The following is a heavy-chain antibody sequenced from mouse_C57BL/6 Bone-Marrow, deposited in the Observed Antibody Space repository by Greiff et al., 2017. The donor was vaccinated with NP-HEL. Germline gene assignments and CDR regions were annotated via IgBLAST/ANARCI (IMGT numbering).Heavy chain of an antibody. CDR1: GFNIKDDY. Sequence: VQLKQSGAELVRPGASVKLSCTASGFNIKDDYMNWVKQRPEQGLEWIGWIDPENGDTEYASKFQGKATITADTSSNTAYLQLSSLTSEDTAVYYCTNDGYYVDWGQGTLVTVSA. D-gene: IGHD2-3*01. CDR2: IDPENGDT. J-gene: IGHJ3*01. V-gene: IGHV14-4*01. CDR3: TNDGYYVD.